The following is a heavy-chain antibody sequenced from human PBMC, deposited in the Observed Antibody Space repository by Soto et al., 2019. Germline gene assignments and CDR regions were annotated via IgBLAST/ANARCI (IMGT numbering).Heavy chain of an antibody. V-gene: IGHV5-51*01. CDR3: ARKGGPGESSPNPFGP. CDR2: IYLDDSDI. Sequence: PGESLKISCKGSGYSSTSYWIAWVRQMPGKGLEWMGIIYLDDSDIRYSPSFQAQVTISADKSISTAYLQWSSLQASDTAMYYCARKGGPGESSPNPFGPWGQGTLVTVPQ. J-gene: IGHJ5*02. CDR1: GYSSTSYW. D-gene: IGHD2-2*01.